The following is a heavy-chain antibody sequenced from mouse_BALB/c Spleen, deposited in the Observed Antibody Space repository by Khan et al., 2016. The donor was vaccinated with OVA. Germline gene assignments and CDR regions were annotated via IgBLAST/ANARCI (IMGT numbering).Heavy chain of an antibody. J-gene: IGHJ3*01. CDR1: GFTFSDYY. Sequence: EVELVESGGGLVQPGGSLKLSCAPSGFTFSDYYMYWVRQTPEKRLEWVAYISNRGSTTYYPDTLRGRFTISRANAKNTLYFQMSLLKFEDTAIYYCAREGDDCGRAYGGQGTLVTVSA. CDR3: AREGDDCGRAY. CDR2: ISNRGSTT. V-gene: IGHV5-12*01. D-gene: IGHD2-4*01.